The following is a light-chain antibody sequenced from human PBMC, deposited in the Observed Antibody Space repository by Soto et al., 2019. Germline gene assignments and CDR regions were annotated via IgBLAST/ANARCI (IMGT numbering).Light chain of an antibody. Sequence: VLTQSPGTLSLSPGERATLSCRASQSISSSFLVWYQQRPGQAPRLLIYGASSRATGIPDRFSGSGSGTDFTITISRLEHEVFAMYYCQHYGISLPFGQGTKLEIK. CDR1: QSISSSF. V-gene: IGKV3-20*01. CDR3: QHYGISLP. CDR2: GAS. J-gene: IGKJ2*01.